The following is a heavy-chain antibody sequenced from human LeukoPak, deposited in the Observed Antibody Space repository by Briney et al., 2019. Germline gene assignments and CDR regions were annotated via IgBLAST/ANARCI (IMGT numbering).Heavy chain of an antibody. CDR2: ISWNSGSI. V-gene: IGHV3-9*01. CDR3: ARDLIYYDSSGYYLFDY. D-gene: IGHD3-22*01. Sequence: GGSLRLSCAASGFTFDDYAMHWVRQAPGKGLEWVSGISWNSGSIGYADSVKGRFTISRDNSKNTLYLQMNSLRAEDTAVYYCARDLIYYDSSGYYLFDYWGQGTLVTVSS. CDR1: GFTFDDYA. J-gene: IGHJ4*02.